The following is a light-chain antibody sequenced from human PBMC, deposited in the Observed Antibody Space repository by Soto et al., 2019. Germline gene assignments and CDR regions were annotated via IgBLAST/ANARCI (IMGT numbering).Light chain of an antibody. CDR3: QQHNSWPSWT. CDR2: GAS. CDR1: QSVRSN. V-gene: IGKV3D-15*01. Sequence: EIVMTQSPATLSVSPGETATLSCRASQSVRSNLAWYQKKPGQAPRLLIYGASTRATGTPARFIGSGSGTQFTLTISSLRSEDFAVYYCQQHNSWPSWTFGQGTKVENK. J-gene: IGKJ1*01.